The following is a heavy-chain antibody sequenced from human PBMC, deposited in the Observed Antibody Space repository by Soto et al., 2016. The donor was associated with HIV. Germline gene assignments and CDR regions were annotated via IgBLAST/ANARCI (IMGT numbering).Heavy chain of an antibody. Sequence: QVQLVQSGAEVKKPGASVKVSCKASGYDFIGYYMHWVRQAPGQGLEWMGWINPNSGGTNYAQRFQGRVTMTRDTSISTAYMELSRLRSDDTAVYYCATMGHYYDTGHAFDIWAKGQWSPSLQ. CDR3: ATMGHYYDTGHAFDI. D-gene: IGHD3-22*01. J-gene: IGHJ3*02. CDR1: GYDFIGYY. V-gene: IGHV1-2*02. CDR2: INPNSGGT.